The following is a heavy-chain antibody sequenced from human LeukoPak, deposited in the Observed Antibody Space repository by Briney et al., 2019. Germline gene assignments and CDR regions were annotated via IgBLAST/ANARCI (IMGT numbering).Heavy chain of an antibody. CDR3: ARCGSSGYYYARWYFDL. CDR2: ISAYNGNT. V-gene: IGHV1-18*01. J-gene: IGHJ2*01. CDR1: GYTFTSYG. D-gene: IGHD3-22*01. Sequence: ASVKVSCKASGYTFTSYGISWVRQASGQGLEWMGWISAYNGNTNYAQKLQGRVTMTTDTSASTAYMELRSLRSDDTAVYYCARCGSSGYYYARWYFDLWGRGTLVTVSS.